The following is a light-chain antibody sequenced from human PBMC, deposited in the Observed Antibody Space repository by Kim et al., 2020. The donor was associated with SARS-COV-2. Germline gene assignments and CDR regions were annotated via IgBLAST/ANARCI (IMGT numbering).Light chain of an antibody. J-gene: IGKJ4*01. CDR3: QQIHTTPLLT. Sequence: DIQMTQSPSSLAASVGDRVTIACRASQTISTFLNWYQQKPGKAPKLLIYAASSLQSGVPSRFSGSGSGTDFTLTISSLQPEDFAIYYCQQIHTTPLLTFGGGTKLEI. V-gene: IGKV1-39*01. CDR1: QTISTF. CDR2: AAS.